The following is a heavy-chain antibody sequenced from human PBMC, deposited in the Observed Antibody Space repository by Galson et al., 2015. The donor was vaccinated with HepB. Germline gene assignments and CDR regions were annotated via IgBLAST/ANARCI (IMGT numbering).Heavy chain of an antibody. Sequence: PALVKPTQTLTLTCTFSGFSLSTSGVGVGWIRQPPGKALEWLALIYWDDDKRYSPSLKSRLTITKDTSKNQVVLTMTNMDPVDTATYYCAHSDKYSSGWSSPVDYFDYWGQGTLVTVSS. CDR2: IYWDDDK. CDR3: AHSDKYSSGWSSPVDYFDY. D-gene: IGHD6-19*01. CDR1: GFSLSTSGVG. J-gene: IGHJ4*02. V-gene: IGHV2-5*02.